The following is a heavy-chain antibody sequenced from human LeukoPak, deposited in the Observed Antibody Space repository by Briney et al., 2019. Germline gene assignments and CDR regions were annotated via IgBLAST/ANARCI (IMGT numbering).Heavy chain of an antibody. Sequence: GGSLRLSCAAPGFTFSSYAMHWVRQAPGKGLEWVAVISYDGSNKYYADSVKGRFTISRDNSKNTLYLQMNSLRAEDTAVYYCARDSTYYDILTGPYFDYWGQGTLVTVSS. CDR2: ISYDGSNK. D-gene: IGHD3-9*01. V-gene: IGHV3-30*04. CDR3: ARDSTYYDILTGPYFDY. J-gene: IGHJ4*02. CDR1: GFTFSSYA.